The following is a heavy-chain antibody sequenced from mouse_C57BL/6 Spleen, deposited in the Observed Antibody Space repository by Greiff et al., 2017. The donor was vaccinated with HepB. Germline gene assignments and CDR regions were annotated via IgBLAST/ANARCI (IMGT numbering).Heavy chain of an antibody. CDR1: GYSITSGYY. CDR3: ARDYYGSSHAMDY. D-gene: IGHD1-1*01. Sequence: DVKLQESGPGLVKPSQSLSLTCSVTGYSITSGYYWNWIRQFPGNKLEWMGYISYDGSNNYNPSLKNRISITRDTSKNQFFLKLNSVTTEDTATYYCARDYYGSSHAMDYWGQGTSVTVSS. J-gene: IGHJ4*01. CDR2: ISYDGSN. V-gene: IGHV3-6*01.